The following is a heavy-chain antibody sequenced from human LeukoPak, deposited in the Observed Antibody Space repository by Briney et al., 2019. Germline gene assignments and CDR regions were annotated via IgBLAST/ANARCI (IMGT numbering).Heavy chain of an antibody. D-gene: IGHD6-13*01. J-gene: IGHJ3*02. CDR1: GGSFSGYY. CDR3: ARDRIIAAAGREAFDI. V-gene: IGHV4-34*01. CDR2: INHSGST. Sequence: PSETLSLTCAVYGGSFSGYYWSWIRQPPGKGLEWIGEINHSGSTNYNPSLKSRVTISVDKSKNQFSLKLSSVTAADTAVYYCARDRIIAAAGREAFDIWGQGTMVTVSS.